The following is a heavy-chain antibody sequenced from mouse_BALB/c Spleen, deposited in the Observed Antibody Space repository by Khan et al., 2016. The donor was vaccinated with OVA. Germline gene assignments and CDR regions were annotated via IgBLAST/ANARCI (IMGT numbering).Heavy chain of an antibody. J-gene: IGHJ3*01. D-gene: IGHD2-14*01. CDR1: GYTFTTYT. CDR3: AREGAYYRSDGWFSY. Sequence: QVQLQQSGAELARPGASVKMSCKASGYTFTTYTMHWVKQRPGQGLEWIGYINPSNGYTNYNQKFKDKSTLTADKSSSTAYMTLSSLTSDYAAVYDCAREGAYYRSDGWFSYWGQGTLVTVSA. CDR2: INPSNGYT. V-gene: IGHV1-4*01.